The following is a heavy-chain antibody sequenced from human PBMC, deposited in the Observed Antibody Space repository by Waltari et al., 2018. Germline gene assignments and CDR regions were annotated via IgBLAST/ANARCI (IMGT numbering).Heavy chain of an antibody. J-gene: IGHJ3*02. Sequence: EVQLVESGGGLVQPGGSRRLSCAASGFTFSSYWMIWFRQAPGKGLGWVANIKQDGSEKYYVDSVKGRFTISRDNAKNSLYLQMNSLRAEDTAVYYCASGRLRRGAFDIWGQGTMVTVSS. CDR3: ASGRLRRGAFDI. CDR1: GFTFSSYW. D-gene: IGHD3-3*01. CDR2: IKQDGSEK. V-gene: IGHV3-7*02.